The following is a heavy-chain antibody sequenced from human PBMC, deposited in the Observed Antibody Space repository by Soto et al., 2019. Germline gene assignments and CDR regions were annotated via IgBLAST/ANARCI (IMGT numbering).Heavy chain of an antibody. CDR2: IRSKSNNYAT. CDR3: TRVDAYDPYYGMNI. V-gene: IGHV3-73*01. CDR1: GFTFSDST. Sequence: EVQLVESGGGLVQPGGSLKLSCAASGFTFSDSTIHWVRQASGQGLEWVGRIRSKSNNYATAYAASIKGRVTISRDDSKNTAYLQMNSLKTEDTAVYYCTRVDAYDPYYGMNIWGQGTTVTVSS. J-gene: IGHJ6*02. D-gene: IGHD3-3*01.